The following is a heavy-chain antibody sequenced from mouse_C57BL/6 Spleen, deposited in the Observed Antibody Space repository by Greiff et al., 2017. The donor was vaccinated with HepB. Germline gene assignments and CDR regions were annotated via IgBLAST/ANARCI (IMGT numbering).Heavy chain of an antibody. CDR3: ARRPVYYDYDAHFDY. J-gene: IGHJ2*01. Sequence: QVQLKQPGAELVKPGASVKMSCKASGYTFTSYWITWVKQRPGQGLEWIGDIYPGSGSTNYNEKFKSKATLTVDTSSSTAYMQLSSLTSVDSAVYYCARRPVYYDYDAHFDYWGQGTTLTVSS. V-gene: IGHV1-55*01. CDR1: GYTFTSYW. CDR2: IYPGSGST. D-gene: IGHD2-4*01.